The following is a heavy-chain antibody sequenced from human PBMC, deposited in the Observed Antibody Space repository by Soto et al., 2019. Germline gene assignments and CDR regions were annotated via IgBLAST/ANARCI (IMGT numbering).Heavy chain of an antibody. CDR1: GLTFSTYG. CDR3: AKDHAWGRRVTTRFDY. Sequence: EVQLLESGGNLVQPGGSLRLSCAASGLTFSTYGMTWVRQAPGKGPEWVSSISDSGDSTYYADSVKGRFTISRDNSKNTLFLQMNSLRAEDTAVYYCAKDHAWGRRVTTRFDYWGQGALVTVSS. D-gene: IGHD4-17*01. V-gene: IGHV3-23*01. J-gene: IGHJ4*02. CDR2: ISDSGDST.